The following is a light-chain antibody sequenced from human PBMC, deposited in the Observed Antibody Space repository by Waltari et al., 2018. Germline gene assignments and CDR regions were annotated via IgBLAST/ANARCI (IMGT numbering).Light chain of an antibody. J-gene: IGKJ5*01. V-gene: IGKV1-39*01. CDR2: AAS. CDR1: QRITNY. Sequence: DIEMTQSPSSLSAAVGDSVTITCRASQRITNYLNWYEQKPGKAPNLLIFAASSVQSGVPSRFSGSGSGTDFTLTITSLQAEDVAVYYCHQYWGTPITFGQGTRLEIK. CDR3: HQYWGTPIT.